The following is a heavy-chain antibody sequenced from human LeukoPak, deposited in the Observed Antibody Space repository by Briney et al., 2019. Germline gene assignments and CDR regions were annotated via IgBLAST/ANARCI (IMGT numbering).Heavy chain of an antibody. CDR2: IDHSGST. D-gene: IGHD3-10*01. J-gene: IGHJ6*04. V-gene: IGHV4-34*01. CDR3: ARGYTYYGSGSPPGDV. Sequence: SETLSLTCAVYDGSFSGYYWSWIRHPPGRGLEWIAEIDHSGSTHYNPSLKSRVIISVDMSQHQVSLRLNSLTAADTAVYYCARGYTYYGSGSPPGDVWGNGTSVIVSS. CDR1: DGSFSGYY.